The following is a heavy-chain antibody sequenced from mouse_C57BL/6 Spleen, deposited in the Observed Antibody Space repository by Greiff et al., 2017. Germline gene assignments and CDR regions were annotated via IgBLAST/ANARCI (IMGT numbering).Heavy chain of an antibody. CDR3: ARRILGFYWYFEV. CDR2: IDPSDSYT. CDR1: GYTFTSYW. V-gene: IGHV1-59*01. J-gene: IGHJ1*03. Sequence: VQLQQPGAELVRPGTSVKLSCKASGYTFTSYWMHWVKQRPGQGLEWIGVIDPSDSYTNYNQKFKGKATLTVDTSTSTVYMQLSSLTSEDSAVYYCARRILGFYWYFEVWGTGTTVTVSS.